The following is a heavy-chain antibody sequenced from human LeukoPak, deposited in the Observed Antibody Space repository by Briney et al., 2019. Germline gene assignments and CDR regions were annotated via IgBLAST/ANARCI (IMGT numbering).Heavy chain of an antibody. CDR2: INPNSGGT. J-gene: IGHJ5*02. V-gene: IGHV1-2*04. D-gene: IGHD2-2*01. CDR1: GYTFPDYY. CDR3: ASPGYCSSTSCSRWFDP. Sequence: SVKVSCKASGYTFPDYYLHWVRQAPGQGLEWIGWINPNSGGTNYAQKFQDWVTMTRDTSISTAYMELSRLRSDDTAVYFCASPGYCSSTSCSRWFDPWGQGTLVTVSS.